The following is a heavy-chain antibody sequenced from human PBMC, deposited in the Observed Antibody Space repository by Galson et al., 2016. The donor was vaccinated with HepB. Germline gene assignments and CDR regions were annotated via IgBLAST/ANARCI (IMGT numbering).Heavy chain of an antibody. V-gene: IGHV3-21*01. Sequence: SLRLSCAASGFNFSTYTINWVRQAPGKGLEWVSSISSSSTYIYFADSVKGRFTISRDNAKNSLHLQMNSLRAEDTAVYYCTRDSNVDFWSDFYYHGMDVWGQGTTVTFSS. D-gene: IGHD3-3*01. CDR3: TRDSNVDFWSDFYYHGMDV. CDR2: ISSSSTYI. CDR1: GFNFSTYT. J-gene: IGHJ6*02.